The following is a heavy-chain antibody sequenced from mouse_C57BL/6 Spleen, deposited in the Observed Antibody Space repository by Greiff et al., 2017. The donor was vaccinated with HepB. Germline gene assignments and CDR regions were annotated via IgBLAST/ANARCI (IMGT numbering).Heavy chain of an antibody. CDR3: ARKHYYGSSYYFDY. D-gene: IGHD1-1*01. CDR1: GYTFTSYW. Sequence: QVQLQQPGAELVKPGASVKLSCKASGYTFTSYWMQWVKQRPGQGLEWIGEIDPSDSYTNYNQKFKGKATLTVDTSSSTAYMQRSSLTSEDSAVYYCARKHYYGSSYYFDYWGQGTTLTVSS. V-gene: IGHV1-50*01. J-gene: IGHJ2*01. CDR2: IDPSDSYT.